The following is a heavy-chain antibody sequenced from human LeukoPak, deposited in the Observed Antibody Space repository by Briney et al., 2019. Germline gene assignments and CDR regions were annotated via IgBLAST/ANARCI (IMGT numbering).Heavy chain of an antibody. CDR2: IYYSGST. Sequence: PSETLSLTCTVSGGSISSSSYYWGWIRQPPGKGLEWIGSIYYSGSTYYNPSLKSRVTIPVDTANNQFALKLSSVTAEATAVYYCASRQYSSGCDYWGQGTLVTVSS. V-gene: IGHV4-39*01. CDR1: GGSISSSSYY. CDR3: ASRQYSSGCDY. J-gene: IGHJ4*02. D-gene: IGHD6-19*01.